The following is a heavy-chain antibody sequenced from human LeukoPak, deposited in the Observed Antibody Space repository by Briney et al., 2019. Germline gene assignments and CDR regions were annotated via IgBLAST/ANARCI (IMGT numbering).Heavy chain of an antibody. CDR3: AREPGTGAAFDI. J-gene: IGHJ3*02. CDR2: IIPIFGTA. V-gene: IGHV1-69*01. CDR1: GGTFSSYA. D-gene: IGHD1-1*01. Sequence: SVKLSCNASGGTFSSYAIIWVRQAPGQRLEWMGGIIPIFGTANYAQKFRGRVTITADESTSTAYMELSSLRSEDTAVYYCAREPGTGAAFDIWGQGTMVTVSS.